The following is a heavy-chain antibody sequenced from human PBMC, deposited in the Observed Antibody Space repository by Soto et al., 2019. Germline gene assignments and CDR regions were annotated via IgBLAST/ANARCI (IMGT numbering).Heavy chain of an antibody. CDR3: ATSYGSGYRAFDY. Sequence: QVQLVQSGAELKKPGSSVKVSCKASGDTFSFYTINWVRQAPGLGLEWMGRVNPVLSMSNYAQKFQGRVTMTADNATSTAYMELRSLRSEDPSSYYCATSYGSGYRAFDYWGQGALVPVSS. D-gene: IGHD3-10*01. V-gene: IGHV1-69*02. J-gene: IGHJ4*02. CDR2: VNPVLSMS. CDR1: GDTFSFYT.